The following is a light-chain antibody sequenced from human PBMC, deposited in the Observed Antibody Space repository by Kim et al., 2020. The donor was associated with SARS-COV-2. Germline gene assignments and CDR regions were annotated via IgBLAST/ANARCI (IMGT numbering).Light chain of an antibody. CDR1: SGSIDANY. Sequence: GRTVTMSSTRSSGSIDANYVQWYQQRPGGVPTTVIYEDDQRPSGVSDRFSGSIDNSSNSASLTISGLRTEDEADYYCQSYNRDNVIFGGGTQLTVL. CDR2: EDD. J-gene: IGLJ2*01. V-gene: IGLV6-57*03. CDR3: QSYNRDNVI.